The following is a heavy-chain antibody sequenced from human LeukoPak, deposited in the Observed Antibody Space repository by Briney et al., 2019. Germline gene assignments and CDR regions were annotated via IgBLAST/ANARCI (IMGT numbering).Heavy chain of an antibody. Sequence: SETLSLTCTVSGGSISSYYWSWIRQPPGKGLEWIGYIYYSGSTNYNPSLKSRVTISVDTSKNQFSLELSSVTAADTAVYYCARDLTDDAFDIWGQGTMVTVSS. CDR1: GGSISSYY. D-gene: IGHD4/OR15-4a*01. CDR2: IYYSGST. V-gene: IGHV4-59*01. CDR3: ARDLTDDAFDI. J-gene: IGHJ3*02.